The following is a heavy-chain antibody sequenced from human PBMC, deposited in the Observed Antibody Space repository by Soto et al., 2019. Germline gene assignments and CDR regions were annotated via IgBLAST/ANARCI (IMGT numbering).Heavy chain of an antibody. CDR3: ARQNRRRGSYSYYYGMDV. J-gene: IGHJ6*02. CDR1: GYSFTSYW. V-gene: IGHV5-10-1*01. Sequence: PGESLKISCKGSGYSFTSYWISWVRQMPGKGLEWMGRIDPSDSYTNYSPSFQGHVTISADKSISTAYLQWSSLKASDTAMYYCARQNRRRGSYSYYYGMDVWGQGTTVTVSS. CDR2: IDPSDSYT. D-gene: IGHD1-26*01.